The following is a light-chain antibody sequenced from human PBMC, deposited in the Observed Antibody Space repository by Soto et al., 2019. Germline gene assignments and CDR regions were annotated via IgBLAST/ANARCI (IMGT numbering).Light chain of an antibody. CDR3: CSYAGTYTFV. V-gene: IGLV2-11*01. J-gene: IGLJ1*01. Sequence: QSVLTQPRSVSGSPGQSVTISCAGTSSDVGHYNYVSWYQQHPGKAPKLIIYDVSQRPSGVPDRFSGSKSGNTASLTISGLQAEDEADYYCCSYAGTYTFVFVTGT. CDR2: DVS. CDR1: SSDVGHYNY.